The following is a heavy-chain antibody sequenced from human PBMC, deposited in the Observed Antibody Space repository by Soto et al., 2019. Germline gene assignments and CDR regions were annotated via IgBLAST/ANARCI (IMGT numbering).Heavy chain of an antibody. CDR2: IYSSTIT. V-gene: IGHV3-53*01. CDR1: GFTVSSNH. CDR3: ARVGTGFDD. D-gene: IGHD2-21*02. Sequence: EVQLVESGGGLIQPGGSLRLSCAASGFTVSSNHMSWVRQAPGKGLECVSVIYSSTITYYADSVKGRFTISRDNSKNTLYLQMNSLRAEDTAVYYCARVGTGFDDWGQGTLVTVSS. J-gene: IGHJ4*02.